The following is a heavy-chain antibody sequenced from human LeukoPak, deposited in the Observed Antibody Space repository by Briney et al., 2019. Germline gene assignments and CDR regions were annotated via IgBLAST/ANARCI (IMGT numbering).Heavy chain of an antibody. V-gene: IGHV3-23*01. J-gene: IGHJ4*02. CDR2: FSGSGDVT. Sequence: GGSLRLSCAASGFTLSMYGMSWVRQAPGKGLEWVSVFSGSGDVTYYADAVKGRFTISRDNSKNTLYLQMNSLIPEDTAVYYCARQYISGQWYFDYWGQGTLVTVSS. D-gene: IGHD5-18*01. CDR3: ARQYISGQWYFDY. CDR1: GFTLSMYG.